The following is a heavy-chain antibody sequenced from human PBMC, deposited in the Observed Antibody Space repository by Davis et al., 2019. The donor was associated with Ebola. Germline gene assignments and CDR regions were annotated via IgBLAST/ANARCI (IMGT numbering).Heavy chain of an antibody. CDR2: ISWNSGSI. CDR3: ARYLQSMGYYYYGMDV. Sequence: SLKISCAASGFTFDDYAMHWVRQAPGKGLEWVSGISWNSGSIGYADSVKGRFTISRDNSKNTLSLQMNSLRAEDTAVDYCARYLQSMGYYYYGMDVWGKGTTVTVSS. J-gene: IGHJ6*04. CDR1: GFTFDDYA. V-gene: IGHV3-9*01. D-gene: IGHD1-26*01.